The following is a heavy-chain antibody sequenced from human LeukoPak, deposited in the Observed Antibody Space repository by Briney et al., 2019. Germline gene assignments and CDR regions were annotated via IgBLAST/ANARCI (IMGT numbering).Heavy chain of an antibody. V-gene: IGHV3-23*01. D-gene: IGHD3-22*01. CDR1: GFTFSSYA. J-gene: IGHJ4*02. Sequence: GGSLRLSCAASGFTFSSYAMSWVRQAPGKGLEWVSAISGSGGSTYYADSVKGRFTISRDNSKNTLYLQMNSLRAEDAAVYYCANGGYYYDSSGYYGLPAPDYWGQGTLVTVSS. CDR2: ISGSGGST. CDR3: ANGGYYYDSSGYYGLPAPDY.